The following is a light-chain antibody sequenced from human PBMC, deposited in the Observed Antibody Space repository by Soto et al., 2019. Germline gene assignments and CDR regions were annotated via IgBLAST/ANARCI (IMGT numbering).Light chain of an antibody. CDR2: GAS. CDR1: QSISTY. J-gene: IGKJ1*01. V-gene: IGKV1-39*01. CDR3: QQSYNTPPWT. Sequence: DIQMTQSPSSLSASVGDRVSITCRASQSISTYLNWYQQKPGKAPKLLIYGASSLQSGVPSRFSGWGSGTNFSLTISSLQPEDSATYYCQQSYNTPPWTFGQGTKVEIK.